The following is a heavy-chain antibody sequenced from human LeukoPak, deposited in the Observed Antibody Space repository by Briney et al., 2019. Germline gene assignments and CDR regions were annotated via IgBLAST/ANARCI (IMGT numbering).Heavy chain of an antibody. V-gene: IGHV3-30*02. D-gene: IGHD3-16*01. Sequence: GGSLRLSCGASGFTFSDHGMHWVRQAPGKGLEWVAVIWYDGSNKFYADSVKGRFTISRDNSKNTLYLQTNSLRTGDTAVYYCAKDTEYDWGHAFDIWGQGTMISVSS. CDR3: AKDTEYDWGHAFDI. CDR1: GFTFSDHG. J-gene: IGHJ3*02. CDR2: IWYDGSNK.